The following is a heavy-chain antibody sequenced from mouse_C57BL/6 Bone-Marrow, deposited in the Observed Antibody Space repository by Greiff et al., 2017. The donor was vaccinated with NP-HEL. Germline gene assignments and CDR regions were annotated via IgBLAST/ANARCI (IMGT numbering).Heavy chain of an antibody. J-gene: IGHJ2*01. D-gene: IGHD1-1*01. CDR2: INPNNGGT. Sequence: EVQLQQSGPELVKPGASVKISCKASGYTFTDYYMNWVKQSHGKSLEWIGDINPNNGGTSYNQKFKGKATLTVDKSSSTAYMELRSLTSEDSAVYYCARREYYGSRGYWGQGTTLTVAS. CDR3: ARREYYGSRGY. CDR1: GYTFTDYY. V-gene: IGHV1-26*01.